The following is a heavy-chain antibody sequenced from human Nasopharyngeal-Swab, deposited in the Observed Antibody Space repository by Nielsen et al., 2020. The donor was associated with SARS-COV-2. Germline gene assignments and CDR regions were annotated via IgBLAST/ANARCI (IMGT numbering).Heavy chain of an antibody. Sequence: GGSLRLSCAASGSTSSSYWMSWVRQAPGKGLEWVANIKQDGSEKYYVDSVKGRFTISRDNTKNSLYLQMNSLRAEDTAVYYCARATIVATIFGYYYYYYMDVWGKGTTVTVSS. CDR1: GSTSSSYW. CDR3: ARATIVATIFGYYYYYYMDV. J-gene: IGHJ6*03. D-gene: IGHD5-12*01. V-gene: IGHV3-7*01. CDR2: IKQDGSEK.